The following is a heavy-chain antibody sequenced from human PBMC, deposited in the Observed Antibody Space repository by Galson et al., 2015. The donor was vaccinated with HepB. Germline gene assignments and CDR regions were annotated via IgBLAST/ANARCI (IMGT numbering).Heavy chain of an antibody. Sequence: SLRLSCAASGFTFSSYSMNWVRQAPGKGLEWVSYISSSSSTIYYADSVKGRFTMSRDNAKNSLYLQINSLRAEDTAVYYCARDPKDYWGQGTLVTVSS. CDR2: ISSSSSTI. J-gene: IGHJ4*02. CDR1: GFTFSSYS. V-gene: IGHV3-48*01. CDR3: ARDPKDY.